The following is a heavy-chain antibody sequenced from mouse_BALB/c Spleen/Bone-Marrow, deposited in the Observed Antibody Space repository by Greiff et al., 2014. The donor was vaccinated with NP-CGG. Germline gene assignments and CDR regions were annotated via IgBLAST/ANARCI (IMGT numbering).Heavy chain of an antibody. Sequence: EVMLVESGGGLVQPGGSLRLSCTTSGFTFTDYFMTWVRQPPGKALEWLGFIRNKANGYTTEYNPSVKGRFTISRDTSQGILYLQMNTLRAEVSAIYFCARDYSGYFDFWGQGTTLTVSS. V-gene: IGHV7-3*02. D-gene: IGHD5-1*01. CDR1: GFTFTDYF. J-gene: IGHJ2*01. CDR3: ARDYSGYFDF. CDR2: IRNKANGYTT.